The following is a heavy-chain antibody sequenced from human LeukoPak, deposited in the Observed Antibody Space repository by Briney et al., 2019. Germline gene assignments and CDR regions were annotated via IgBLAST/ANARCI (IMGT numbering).Heavy chain of an antibody. Sequence: PSETLSLTRAVYGGSFSGYYWSWIRQPAGKGLEWIGRIYTSGSTNYNPSLKSRVTMSVDTSKNQFSLKLSSVTAADTAVYYCARYQPDYYAFDIWGQGTMVTVSS. J-gene: IGHJ3*02. CDR1: GGSFSGYY. V-gene: IGHV4-59*10. CDR2: IYTSGST. CDR3: ARYQPDYYAFDI. D-gene: IGHD1-14*01.